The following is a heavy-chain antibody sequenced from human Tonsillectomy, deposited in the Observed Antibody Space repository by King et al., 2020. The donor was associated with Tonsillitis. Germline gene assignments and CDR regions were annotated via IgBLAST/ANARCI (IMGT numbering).Heavy chain of an antibody. Sequence: QLVQSGAEVKKPGASVKVSCKASGYTFTNYDINCVRQATGQGLEWMGWMNPASGNAGYAQKFHDRVTMTRNTSISTAYMELNSLRSENTAVYYCARTAGTDYWGQGTLVTVSS. V-gene: IGHV1-8*02. D-gene: IGHD6-19*01. CDR3: ARTAGTDY. CDR1: GYTFTNYD. J-gene: IGHJ4*02. CDR2: MNPASGNA.